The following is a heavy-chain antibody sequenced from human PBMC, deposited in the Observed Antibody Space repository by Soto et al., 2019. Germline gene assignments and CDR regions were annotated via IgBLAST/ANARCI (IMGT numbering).Heavy chain of an antibody. V-gene: IGHV4-39*07. CDR3: ARGGYCNGSACRGAFYYFQYGTDV. Sequence: SETLSLTCTVSGGSIGSTTYSWGWIRQPPGKGLEWIGSMYYSGTTYSNPSLQSRVTISVDTSKNQFSLKLTSVTAADTAVYHCARGGYCNGSACRGAFYYFQYGTDVWGQGTTVTVSS. CDR2: MYYSGTT. J-gene: IGHJ6*02. D-gene: IGHD2-15*01. CDR1: GGSIGSTTYS.